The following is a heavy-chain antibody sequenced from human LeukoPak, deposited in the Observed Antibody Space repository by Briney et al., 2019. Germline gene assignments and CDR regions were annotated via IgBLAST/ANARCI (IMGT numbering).Heavy chain of an antibody. J-gene: IGHJ3*01. CDR3: AKGVLHYYTGGFDL. V-gene: IGHV1-2*02. Sequence: GASVKVSCKASGFTFSAYYMHWVRQAPGQVLEWMGWINPHSGDTNYAQKFQDRVTMTRDTSVTTDYLELSRLTSDDTAVYYCAKGVLHYYTGGFDLWGQGTMVTVSS. CDR2: INPHSGDT. CDR1: GFTFSAYY. D-gene: IGHD3-3*01.